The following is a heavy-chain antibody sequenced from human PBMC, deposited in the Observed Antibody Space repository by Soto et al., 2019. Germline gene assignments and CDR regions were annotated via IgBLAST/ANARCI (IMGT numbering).Heavy chain of an antibody. D-gene: IGHD1-1*01. CDR3: TTSNLGVDF. J-gene: IGHJ4*02. V-gene: IGHV3-15*01. CDR1: GLIFSDVW. Sequence: GGSLRLSCAAPGLIFSDVWMTWVRQAPGKGLEWVGRIKTKPDDGTIDYAAPARGRFTISRDDSKNTLYLQMTSLTPDDTGVYYCTTSNLGVDFWGPGTLVTVSS. CDR2: IKTKPDDGTI.